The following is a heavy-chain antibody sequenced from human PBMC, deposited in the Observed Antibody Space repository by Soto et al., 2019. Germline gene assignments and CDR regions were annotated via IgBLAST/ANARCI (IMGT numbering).Heavy chain of an antibody. CDR1: GYTFTSYA. CDR2: INAGNGNT. D-gene: IGHD3-16*01. Sequence: QVQLVQSGAEVKKPGASVKVSCKASGYTFTSYAMHWVRQAPGQRLEWMGWINAGNGNTKYSQKFQGRVTITRDTSASTAYMALSTLRSEATAVYYCARGGLALMDVWGQGTTVTVSS. J-gene: IGHJ6*02. V-gene: IGHV1-3*01. CDR3: ARGGLALMDV.